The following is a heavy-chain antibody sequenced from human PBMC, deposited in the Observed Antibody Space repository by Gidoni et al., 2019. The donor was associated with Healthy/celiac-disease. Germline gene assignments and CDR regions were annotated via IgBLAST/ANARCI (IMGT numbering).Heavy chain of an antibody. CDR3: ARDLWTTEDEYYFDY. D-gene: IGHD4-17*01. CDR2: IYTSGST. Sequence: QVQLQESGPGLVKPSETLSLTCTVSGGPISSYYWSWIRQPAGKGLEWIGRIYTSGSTNYNPSLKSRVTMSVDTSKNQFSLKLSSVTAADTAVYYCARDLWTTEDEYYFDYWGQGTLVTVSS. V-gene: IGHV4-4*07. J-gene: IGHJ4*02. CDR1: GGPISSYY.